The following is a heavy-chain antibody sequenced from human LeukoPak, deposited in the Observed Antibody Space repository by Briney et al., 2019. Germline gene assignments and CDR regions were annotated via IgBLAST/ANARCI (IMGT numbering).Heavy chain of an antibody. V-gene: IGHV1-69*13. D-gene: IGHD1-26*01. Sequence: SVKVSCKASGGTFNNYAISWVRQAPGQGLEWMGGINPIFGTATYAQKFQGRVTITADESTSTAYMDLSSLRSEDTAVYYCARWEWELLRNWFDPWGQGTLVTVSS. CDR1: GGTFNNYA. J-gene: IGHJ5*02. CDR2: INPIFGTA. CDR3: ARWEWELLRNWFDP.